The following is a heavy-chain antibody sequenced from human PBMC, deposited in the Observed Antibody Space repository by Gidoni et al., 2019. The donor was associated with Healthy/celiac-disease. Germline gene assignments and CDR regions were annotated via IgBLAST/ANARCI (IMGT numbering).Heavy chain of an antibody. CDR2: ISAYNGNT. Sequence: YGISWVRQAPGQGLEWMGWISAYNGNTNYAQKLQGRVTMTTDTSTSTAYMELRSLRSDDTAVYYCARGGFLTIFHYYYYMDVWGKGTTVTVSS. CDR1: YG. J-gene: IGHJ6*03. D-gene: IGHD3-3*01. CDR3: ARGGFLTIFHYYYYMDV. V-gene: IGHV1-18*04.